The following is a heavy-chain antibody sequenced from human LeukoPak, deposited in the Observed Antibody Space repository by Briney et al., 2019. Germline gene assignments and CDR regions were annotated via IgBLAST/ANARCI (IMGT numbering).Heavy chain of an antibody. CDR2: INPSGGST. CDR1: GYTFTSYY. Sequence: GASVKVSCKASGYTFTSYYMHWVRQAPGQGLEWMGIINPSGGSTSYAQKFQGRVTMTRDMSTSTVYMELSSLRSEDTAVYYCARGVRVWFGELLFSRFDPWGQGTLVTVSS. D-gene: IGHD3-10*01. J-gene: IGHJ5*02. CDR3: ARGVRVWFGELLFSRFDP. V-gene: IGHV1-46*01.